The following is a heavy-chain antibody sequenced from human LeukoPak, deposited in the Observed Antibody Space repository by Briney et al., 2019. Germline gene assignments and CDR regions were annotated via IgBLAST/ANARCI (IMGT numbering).Heavy chain of an antibody. CDR3: ARGLNIVATMLGY. D-gene: IGHD5-12*01. CDR1: GYTCTSYD. Sequence: ASVKVSCKASGYTCTSYDINWVRQATGQGLEWLGWMNPNSDNTGYAQKFQGRVTITRNTSISTAYMELSSLRSEDTAVYYCARGLNIVATMLGYWGQGTLVTVSS. V-gene: IGHV1-8*03. J-gene: IGHJ4*02. CDR2: MNPNSDNT.